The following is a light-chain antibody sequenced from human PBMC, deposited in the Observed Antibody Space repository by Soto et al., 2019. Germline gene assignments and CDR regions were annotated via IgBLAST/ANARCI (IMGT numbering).Light chain of an antibody. V-gene: IGKV3-15*01. J-gene: IGKJ1*01. CDR3: QQYNTRLWT. CDR2: GAS. CDR1: QSINAH. Sequence: EVVMTQSPATLSVSPGERVTLSCRACQSINAHLAWYQQKPGQAPRLLIHGASTRATGIPARFSGSGFGTEFSLTISSLQSEYFAVYYCQQYNTRLWTFGQGTKVDIQ.